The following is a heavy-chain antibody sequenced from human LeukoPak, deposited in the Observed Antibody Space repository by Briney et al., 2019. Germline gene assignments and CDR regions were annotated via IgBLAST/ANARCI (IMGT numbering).Heavy chain of an antibody. V-gene: IGHV3-30*18. J-gene: IGHJ5*02. CDR3: AKGDGSGSYYRNWFDP. D-gene: IGHD3-10*01. CDR1: GFTFSSYG. CDR2: ISYDGSNK. Sequence: GGSLRLSCAASGFTFSSYGMHWVRRAPGKGLEWVAVISYDGSNKYYADSVKGRFTISRVNSKNTLYLQMNSLRAEDTAVYYCAKGDGSGSYYRNWFDPWGQGTLVTVSS.